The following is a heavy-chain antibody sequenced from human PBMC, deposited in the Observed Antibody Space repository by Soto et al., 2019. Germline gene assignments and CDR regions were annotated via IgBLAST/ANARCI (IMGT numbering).Heavy chain of an antibody. V-gene: IGHV3-64*01. D-gene: IGHD1-26*01. Sequence: EVQLVESGGGLVQPGGSLRLSCAASGFTFSSYAMHWVRQAPGKGLEYVSAISSNGGSTYYANSVKGRFTISRDNSTHTLYLRMGSLRAEDMGLYYCARDVLGGRYSMDIWGQGTTVTVSS. CDR2: ISSNGGST. J-gene: IGHJ6*03. CDR3: ARDVLGGRYSMDI. CDR1: GFTFSSYA.